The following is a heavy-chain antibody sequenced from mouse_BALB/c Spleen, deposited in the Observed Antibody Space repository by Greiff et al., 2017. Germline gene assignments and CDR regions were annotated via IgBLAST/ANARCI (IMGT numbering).Heavy chain of an antibody. CDR1: GYTFTEYI. Sequence: QVQLQQSGAELVKPGASVKLSCKASGYTFTEYIIHWVKQRSGQGLEWIGWFYPGSGSIKYNEKFKDKATLTADKSSSTVYMELSRLTSEDSAVYFCARHEESYGNYGYYAMDYWGQGTSVTVSS. V-gene: IGHV1-62-2*01. J-gene: IGHJ4*01. D-gene: IGHD2-1*01. CDR2: FYPGSGSI. CDR3: ARHEESYGNYGYYAMDY.